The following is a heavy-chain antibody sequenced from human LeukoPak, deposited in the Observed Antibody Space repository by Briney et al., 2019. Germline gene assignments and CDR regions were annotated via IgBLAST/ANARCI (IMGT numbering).Heavy chain of an antibody. CDR2: IYSGGTT. V-gene: IGHV3-66*02. CDR1: GVTVSSNY. D-gene: IGHD2-15*01. Sequence: GGSLRLSCAASGVTVSSNYMSWVRQAPGKGLEWVSFIYSGGTTYYADSVKGRFTISRDNSKNTLFLQMNSLRAEDTAVYYCARAKAWSSPSFFDYWGQGTLVTVSS. J-gene: IGHJ4*02. CDR3: ARAKAWSSPSFFDY.